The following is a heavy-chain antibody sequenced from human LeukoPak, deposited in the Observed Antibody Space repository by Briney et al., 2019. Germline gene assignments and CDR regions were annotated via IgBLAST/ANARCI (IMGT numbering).Heavy chain of an antibody. CDR1: GYTFTSYY. Sequence: GASVKVSCKASGYTFTSYYMHWVRQAPGQGLEWMGIINPSGGSTSYAQKFQGRVTMTRDTSTSTVYMELSSLRSEDTAVYYCAGDLGYCSGGSCTLPNWFDPWGQGTLVTVSS. V-gene: IGHV1-46*01. D-gene: IGHD2-15*01. CDR3: AGDLGYCSGGSCTLPNWFDP. J-gene: IGHJ5*02. CDR2: INPSGGST.